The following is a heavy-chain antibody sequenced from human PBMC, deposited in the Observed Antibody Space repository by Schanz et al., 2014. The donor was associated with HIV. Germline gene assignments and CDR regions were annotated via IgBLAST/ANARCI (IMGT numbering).Heavy chain of an antibody. D-gene: IGHD5-12*01. V-gene: IGHV3-30*03. CDR1: GFTFNNFG. J-gene: IGHJ4*02. CDR2: ISYDGNNQ. Sequence: QVQLVQSGGGVVQPGRSLRLSCAVSGFTFNNFGMHWVRQAPGKGLEWVAVISYDGNNQYYADSVKGRFTISRDNSRNRVFLQMNSLRAEDTAVYYCARVPRWLQPHFDYWGQGILVTVSS. CDR3: ARVPRWLQPHFDY.